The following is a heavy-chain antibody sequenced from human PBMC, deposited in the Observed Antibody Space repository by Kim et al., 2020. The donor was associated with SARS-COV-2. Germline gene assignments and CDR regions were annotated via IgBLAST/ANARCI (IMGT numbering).Heavy chain of an antibody. CDR1: GFTFGSFA. J-gene: IGHJ5*02. CDR3: AKVVGMVGAMRWFDP. CDR2: IAGTGVST. Sequence: GGSLRLSCAASGFTFGSFAMSWVRQAPGKGLEWVSAIAGTGVSTYYADSVKGRFTISRDNSKTTLYLQMSSLRAEDTAIYYCAKVVGMVGAMRWFDPWGQGTLVTVSS. D-gene: IGHD1-26*01. V-gene: IGHV3-23*01.